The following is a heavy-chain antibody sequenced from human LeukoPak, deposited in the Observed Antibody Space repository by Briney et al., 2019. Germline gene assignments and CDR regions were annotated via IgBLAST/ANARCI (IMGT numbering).Heavy chain of an antibody. Sequence: GGSLRLSCSASGFTFNRFYLHWVRQAPGKGLEFVSHISSNGATTYYADSVKGRFTISRDNSKNTLYLQMSSLRAEDTAVYYCARVRYSSSAYYYYGMDVWGQGTTVTVSS. V-gene: IGHV3-64D*06. CDR2: ISSNGATT. D-gene: IGHD6-6*01. CDR3: ARVRYSSSAYYYYGMDV. CDR1: GFTFNRFY. J-gene: IGHJ6*02.